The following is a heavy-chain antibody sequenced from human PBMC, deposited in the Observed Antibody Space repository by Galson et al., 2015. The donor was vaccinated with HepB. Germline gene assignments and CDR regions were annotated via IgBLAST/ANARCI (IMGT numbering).Heavy chain of an antibody. CDR1: GGSITINNYY. J-gene: IGHJ4*02. CDR2: VYFSGIT. Sequence: LSLTCTVSGGSITINNYYWGWIRQPPGKGLEWIGSVYFSGITSYNPSLKSRVTVSLDTSKNQFFLHLNSVTTADTAVYYCARIIKRVINFGGQVDSWGQGTLVSVSS. V-gene: IGHV4-39*07. D-gene: IGHD3-16*01. CDR3: ARIIKRVINFGGQVDS.